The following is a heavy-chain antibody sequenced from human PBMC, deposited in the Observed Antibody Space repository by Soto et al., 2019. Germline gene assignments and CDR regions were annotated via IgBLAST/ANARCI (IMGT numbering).Heavy chain of an antibody. D-gene: IGHD3-10*01. Sequence: GGSLRLSCAASGFTVSSNYMSWVRQAPGKGLEWVSVIYSGGSTYYADSVKGRFTISRDNSKNSLYLQMNSLRAEDTAVYYCARGGDSAIDYYFDYWGQGTLVTVSS. CDR2: IYSGGST. CDR1: GFTVSSNY. CDR3: ARGGDSAIDYYFDY. J-gene: IGHJ4*02. V-gene: IGHV3-53*01.